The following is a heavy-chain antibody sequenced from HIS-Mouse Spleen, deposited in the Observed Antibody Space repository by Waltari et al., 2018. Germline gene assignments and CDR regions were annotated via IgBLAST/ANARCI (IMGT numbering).Heavy chain of an antibody. CDR1: GGSISSSSYY. Sequence: QLQLQESGPGLVKPSETLSLTCTVSGGSISSSSYYWGWIRQPPGKGLEWIGSIYYSGTTYYHPSLQTRVTISVDTSKNQFSLKLGSVTAADTAVYYCARESPYSSSWYDWYFDLWGRGTLVTVSS. D-gene: IGHD6-13*01. CDR2: IYYSGTT. CDR3: ARESPYSSSWYDWYFDL. V-gene: IGHV4-39*07. J-gene: IGHJ2*01.